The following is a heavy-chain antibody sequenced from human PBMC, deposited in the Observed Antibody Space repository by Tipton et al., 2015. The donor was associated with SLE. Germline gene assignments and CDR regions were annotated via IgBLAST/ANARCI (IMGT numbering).Heavy chain of an antibody. CDR1: GFTFDDYG. D-gene: IGHD2-2*02. J-gene: IGHJ3*02. V-gene: IGHV3-20*04. CDR2: INWNGGST. Sequence: GSLRLSCAASGFTFDDYGMSWVRQAPGKGLEWVSGINWNGGSTGYADSVKGRFTISRDNAKNSLYLQMNSLRAEDTALYYCARDWGYCSSTSCYTDAFDIWGQGTMVTVSS. CDR3: ARDWGYCSSTSCYTDAFDI.